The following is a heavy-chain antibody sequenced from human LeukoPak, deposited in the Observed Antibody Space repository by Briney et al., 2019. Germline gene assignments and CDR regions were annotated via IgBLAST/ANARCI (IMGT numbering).Heavy chain of an antibody. CDR1: GFTFSSYW. Sequence: GGSLRLSCAASGFTFSSYWMSWVRQAPGKGLEWVSSISSSSSYIYYADSVKGRFTISRDNAKNSLYLQMNSLRAEDTAVYYCACMGYSSGWYSYWGQGTLVTVSS. D-gene: IGHD6-19*01. J-gene: IGHJ4*02. CDR3: ACMGYSSGWYSY. V-gene: IGHV3-21*01. CDR2: ISSSSSYI.